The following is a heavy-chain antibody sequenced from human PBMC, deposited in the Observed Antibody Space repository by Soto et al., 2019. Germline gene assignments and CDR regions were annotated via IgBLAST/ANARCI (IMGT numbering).Heavy chain of an antibody. CDR1: GGTFSSYA. CDR3: ARDRYSGYDEYYFDY. D-gene: IGHD5-12*01. Sequence: QVQLVQSGAEVKKPGSSVKVSCKASGGTFSSYAISWVRQAPGQGLEWKGGIIPIFGTANYAQKFQGRVTITADESTSTAYMELSSLRSEDTAVYYCARDRYSGYDEYYFDYWGQGTLVTVSS. CDR2: IIPIFGTA. V-gene: IGHV1-69*12. J-gene: IGHJ4*02.